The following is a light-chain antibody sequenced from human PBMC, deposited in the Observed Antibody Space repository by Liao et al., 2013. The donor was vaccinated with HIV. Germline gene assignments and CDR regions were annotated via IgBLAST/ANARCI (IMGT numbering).Light chain of an antibody. CDR3: QAWDSSTYVV. V-gene: IGLV3-1*01. J-gene: IGLJ2*01. CDR2: QDN. Sequence: SYELIQPPSVSVSPGQTASISCSGEKLGDRYVCWYQQKPGQSPVLVIYQDNQRPSGIPERFSGSISGNTATLTISGTQSMDEADYYCQAWDSSTYVVFGGGTKLTVL. CDR1: KLGDRY.